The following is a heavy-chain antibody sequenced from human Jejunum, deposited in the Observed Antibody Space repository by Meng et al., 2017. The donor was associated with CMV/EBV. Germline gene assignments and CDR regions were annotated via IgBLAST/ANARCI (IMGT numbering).Heavy chain of an antibody. CDR3: ARHQNGGTYPLDY. D-gene: IGHD3-16*02. CDR1: GGSIGTYF. J-gene: IGHJ4*02. Sequence: QVQLRDSGQGLVTPLEPLSLSRTGTGGSIGTYFWSWLRQPPGKGLEGIGNHSSSGSPNFTPSLASRVTISVDSSKNQFSLKLSSVTAADTAVYYCARHQNGGTYPLDYWGQGTLVTVSS. V-gene: IGHV4-59*08. CDR2: HSSSGSP.